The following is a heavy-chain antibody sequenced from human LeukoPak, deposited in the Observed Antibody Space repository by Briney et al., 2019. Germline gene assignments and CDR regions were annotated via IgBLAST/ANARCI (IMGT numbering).Heavy chain of an antibody. D-gene: IGHD3-22*01. CDR3: ARVGSSYYDSSGYHYTVDY. V-gene: IGHV4-39*07. CDR2: IYYSGST. Sequence: SETLSLTCTVSGGSISSSSYYWGWIRQPPGKGLEWIGSIYYSGSTYYNPSLKSRVTISVDTSKNQFSLKLSSVTAADTAVYYCARVGSSYYDSSGYHYTVDYWGQGTLVTVSS. CDR1: GGSISSSSYY. J-gene: IGHJ4*02.